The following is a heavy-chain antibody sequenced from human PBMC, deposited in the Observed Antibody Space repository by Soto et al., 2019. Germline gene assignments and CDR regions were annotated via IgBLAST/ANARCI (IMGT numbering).Heavy chain of an antibody. CDR3: AKGRGTIVVTDAYDI. Sequence: GGSLRLSCGGSGFSFDDYTMHWVRQAPGKGPEWVASLSWNSGFSGYADSVKGRFTISRDNAQSSVHLQMNNLRTEDTALYYCAKGRGTIVVTDAYDIWGQGTMVTVSS. CDR1: GFSFDDYT. J-gene: IGHJ3*02. V-gene: IGHV3-9*01. D-gene: IGHD3-22*01. CDR2: LSWNSGFS.